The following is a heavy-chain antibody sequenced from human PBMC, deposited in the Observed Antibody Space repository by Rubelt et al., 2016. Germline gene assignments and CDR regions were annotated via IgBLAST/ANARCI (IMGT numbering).Heavy chain of an antibody. J-gene: IGHJ6*02. CDR3: ARVKQAAWFGELLPEYYYYGMDV. CDR2: GGST. V-gene: IGHV4-59*01. Sequence: GGSTNYNPSLKSRVTISVDTSKNQFSLKLSSVTAADTAVYYCARVKQAAWFGELLPEYYYYGMDVWSQGTTVTVSS. D-gene: IGHD3-10*01.